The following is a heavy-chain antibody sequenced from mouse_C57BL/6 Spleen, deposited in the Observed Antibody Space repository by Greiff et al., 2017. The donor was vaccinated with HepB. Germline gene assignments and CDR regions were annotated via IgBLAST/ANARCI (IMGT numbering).Heavy chain of an antibody. J-gene: IGHJ2*01. D-gene: IGHD4-1*01. CDR3: AREDWYYFDY. CDR1: GYSITSGYY. CDR2: ISYDGSN. Sequence: EVKLMESGPGLVKPSQSLSLTCSVTGYSITSGYYWNWIRQFPGNKLEWMGYISYDGSNNYNPSLKNRISITRDTSKNQFFLKLNSVTTEDTATYYCAREDWYYFDYWGQGTTLTVSS. V-gene: IGHV3-6*01.